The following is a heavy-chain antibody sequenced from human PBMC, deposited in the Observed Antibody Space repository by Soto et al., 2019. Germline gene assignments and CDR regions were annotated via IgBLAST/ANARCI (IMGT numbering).Heavy chain of an antibody. CDR2: IIPIFGTA. V-gene: IGHV1-69*06. CDR3: ARSYYYDSSGYPYYFDY. D-gene: IGHD3-22*01. CDR1: GGTFSSYA. Sequence: QVQLVQSGAEVKKPGSSVKVSCKASGGTFSSYAISWVRQATGQGLEWMGGIIPIFGTANYAQKFQVRVTITADKSTSTAYMELSSLRSEDTAVYYCARSYYYDSSGYPYYFDYWGQGTLVTVSS. J-gene: IGHJ4*02.